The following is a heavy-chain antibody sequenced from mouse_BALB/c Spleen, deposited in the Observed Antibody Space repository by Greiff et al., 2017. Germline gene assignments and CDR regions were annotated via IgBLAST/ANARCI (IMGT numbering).Heavy chain of an antibody. J-gene: IGHJ4*01. CDR2: ISSGGSYT. D-gene: IGHD2-3*01. CDR1: GFTFSSYA. Sequence: EVKLMESGGGLVKPGGSLKLSCAASGFTFSSYAMSWVRQTPEKRLEWVATISSGGSYTYYPDSVKGRFTISRDNAKNTLYLQMSSLRSEDTAMYYCARRRNYDGYDPYAMDYWGQGTSVTVSS. CDR3: ARRRNYDGYDPYAMDY. V-gene: IGHV5-9-3*01.